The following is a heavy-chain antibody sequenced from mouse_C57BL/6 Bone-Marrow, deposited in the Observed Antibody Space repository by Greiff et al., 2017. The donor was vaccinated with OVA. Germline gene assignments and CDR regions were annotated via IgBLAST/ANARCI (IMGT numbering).Heavy chain of an antibody. J-gene: IGHJ3*01. CDR2: ISSGGSYT. V-gene: IGHV5-6*01. CDR1: GFTFSSYG. Sequence: EVQLVESGGDLVKPGGSLKLSCAASGFTFSSYGMSWVRQTPDKRLEGVATISSGGSYTYYPDSVKGRFTISRDNAKNTLYLQMSSLKSEDTAMYYCARHEGYYPFAYWGQGTLVTVSA. CDR3: ARHEGYYPFAY. D-gene: IGHD2-1*01.